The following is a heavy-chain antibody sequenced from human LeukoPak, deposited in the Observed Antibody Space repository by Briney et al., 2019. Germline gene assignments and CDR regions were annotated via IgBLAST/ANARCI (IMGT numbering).Heavy chain of an antibody. V-gene: IGHV3-21*01. J-gene: IGHJ4*02. Sequence: PGGSLRLSCAASGFTFYSYAMGWVRQAPGKGLEWVSSITTSSTYIYYADSVRGRFTISRDNAKNSLYLRMSSLRVEDTAVYYCARGEGYYASGSYYIDYWGQGTLVTVSS. CDR3: ARGEGYYASGSYYIDY. D-gene: IGHD3-10*01. CDR2: ITTSSTYI. CDR1: GFTFYSYA.